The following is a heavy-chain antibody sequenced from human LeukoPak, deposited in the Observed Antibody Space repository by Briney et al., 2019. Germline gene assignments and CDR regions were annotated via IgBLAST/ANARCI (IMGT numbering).Heavy chain of an antibody. CDR2: IYHSGST. CDR1: GGSISSSNW. Sequence: ASETLSLTCAVSGGSISSSNWWSWVRQPPGKGLEWIGEIYHSGSTNYNPSLKSRVTISVDKSKNQFSLKLSSVTAADTAVYYCARTILEMATDWYFDLWGRGTLVTVSS. D-gene: IGHD5-24*01. CDR3: ARTILEMATDWYFDL. J-gene: IGHJ2*01. V-gene: IGHV4-4*02.